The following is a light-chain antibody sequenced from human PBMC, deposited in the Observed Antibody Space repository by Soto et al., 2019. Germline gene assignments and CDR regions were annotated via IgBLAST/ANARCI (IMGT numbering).Light chain of an antibody. V-gene: IGKV3-20*01. J-gene: IGKJ2*01. Sequence: ETVLTQSPVTLSLSPGERATLSCWASQSVISNYLAWYQQRPGQPPRLLIYGASNRATGIPDRFSGTGSGTDFTLTISRLEPEDFAVYYCQQYKNWPPYTFGQGTKLEIK. CDR2: GAS. CDR3: QQYKNWPPYT. CDR1: QSVISNY.